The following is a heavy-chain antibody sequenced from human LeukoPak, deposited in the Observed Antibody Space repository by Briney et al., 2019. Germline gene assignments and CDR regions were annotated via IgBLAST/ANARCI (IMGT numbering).Heavy chain of an antibody. J-gene: IGHJ5*02. V-gene: IGHV1-2*02. CDR3: AREGIKIFGGWAPFDP. D-gene: IGHD3-3*01. CDR1: GYTFTDNY. CDR2: INPLSGGP. Sequence: ASVKISCKASGYTFTDNYIHWVRQAPGQGLEWMGWINPLSGGPMYAQKFQGRVTMTRDTSLSTAYIELNGLKSDDTAIYYCAREGIKIFGGWAPFDPWGQGTLVTVS.